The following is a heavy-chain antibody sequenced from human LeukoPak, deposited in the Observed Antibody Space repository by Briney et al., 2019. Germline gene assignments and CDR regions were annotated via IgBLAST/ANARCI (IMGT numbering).Heavy chain of an antibody. CDR3: ARDDVGLDSSGTKSDH. J-gene: IGHJ4*02. CDR1: GFTVSSNY. Sequence: GRSLRLSCAASGFTVSSNYMSWVRQAPGKGLEWVSVIYSGGSTYYADSVKGRFTISRDNSKNTLYLQMNSLRAEDTAVYYCARDDVGLDSSGTKSDHWGQGTLVTVSS. D-gene: IGHD3-22*01. CDR2: IYSGGST. V-gene: IGHV3-53*01.